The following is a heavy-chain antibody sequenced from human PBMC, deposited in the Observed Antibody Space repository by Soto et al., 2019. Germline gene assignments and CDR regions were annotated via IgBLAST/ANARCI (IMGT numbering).Heavy chain of an antibody. CDR1: GGSVSSSDSA. CDR3: VSGPGTTADY. Sequence: PSETLSLTCNASGGSVSSSDSAWGWIRQSPGKGLEWIGTIYYTGTTYYNPSLKSRVTISVDMSKNQFSLKVRSVTAADTAVYYCVSGPGTTADYWGQGTLVTVSS. D-gene: IGHD1-1*01. V-gene: IGHV4-39*01. CDR2: IYYTGTT. J-gene: IGHJ4*02.